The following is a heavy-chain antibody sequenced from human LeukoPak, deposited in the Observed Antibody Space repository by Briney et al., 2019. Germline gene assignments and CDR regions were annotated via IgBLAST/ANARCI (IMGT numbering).Heavy chain of an antibody. Sequence: PGGSLRLSCAASGFTVSSNYMSWVRQAPGKGLDWVSSISGGGGSTYYADSVKGRFTISRDNSKNTLYLQMNSLRAEDTAVYYCAKQDFYDTTGPGSGMDYWGQGTLVTVSS. CDR1: GFTVSSNY. D-gene: IGHD3-22*01. J-gene: IGHJ4*02. V-gene: IGHV3-23*01. CDR2: ISGGGGST. CDR3: AKQDFYDTTGPGSGMDY.